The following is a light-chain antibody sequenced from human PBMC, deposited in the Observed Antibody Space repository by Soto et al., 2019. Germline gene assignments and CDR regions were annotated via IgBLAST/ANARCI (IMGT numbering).Light chain of an antibody. CDR3: SSYTSSSTNV. CDR1: SSDVGGYNY. Sequence: QSVLTQPASVSGSPGQSITISCTGISSDVGGYNYVSWYQQHPGKAPKLMIYEVSNRPSGVSNRFSGSKSGNTASLTISGLQAEDEADYYCSSYTSSSTNVFGTGTKVTVL. J-gene: IGLJ1*01. CDR2: EVS. V-gene: IGLV2-14*01.